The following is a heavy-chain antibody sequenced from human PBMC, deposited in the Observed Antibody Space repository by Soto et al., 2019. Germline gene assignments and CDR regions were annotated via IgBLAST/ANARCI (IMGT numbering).Heavy chain of an antibody. CDR3: AKWGRGFDL. CDR1: GFTFSSYG. CDR2: ISYDGSYK. D-gene: IGHD3-10*01. Sequence: QVQLVESGGGVVQPGRSLRLSCAASGFTFSSYGMHWVRQAPGKGLEWVAVISYDGSYKYYADSVKGRFTISRDNSKNTLYLQMKRLRAEDTAVYYCAKWGRGFDLWGRGTLVPVSS. J-gene: IGHJ2*01. V-gene: IGHV3-30*18.